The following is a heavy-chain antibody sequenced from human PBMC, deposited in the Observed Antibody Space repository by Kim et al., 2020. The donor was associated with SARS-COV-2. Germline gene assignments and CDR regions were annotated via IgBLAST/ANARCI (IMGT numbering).Heavy chain of an antibody. CDR1: GFTFRSYS. CDR3: APNPTTYHDSSGYHLDY. CDR2: ISDSGGWT. Sequence: GGSLRLSCAASGFTFRSYSMSWVRQAPGKGLECVSRISDSGGWTYYADSVKGRFTISRDNSKNTLYLQMSSLRAEDTAVYYCAPNPTTYHDSSGYHLDYWGQGSLVTVSS. V-gene: IGHV3-23*01. J-gene: IGHJ4*02. D-gene: IGHD3-22*01.